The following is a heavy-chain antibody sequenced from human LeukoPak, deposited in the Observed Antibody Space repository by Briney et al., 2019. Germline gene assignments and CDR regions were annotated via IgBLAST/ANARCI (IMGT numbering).Heavy chain of an antibody. CDR1: GFTLNSYG. V-gene: IGHV3-33*01. D-gene: IGHD1-20*01. Sequence: PGRSLRLSCAASGFTLNSYGMHWVRQAPGKGLEWVAVIWYDGSNTYYADSVKGRFTISRDDSKNTLYLQMNSLRAEDTAMYYCASEPSRLDNWDGDSWGQGTLVTVSS. CDR2: IWYDGSNT. CDR3: ASEPSRLDNWDGDS. J-gene: IGHJ4*02.